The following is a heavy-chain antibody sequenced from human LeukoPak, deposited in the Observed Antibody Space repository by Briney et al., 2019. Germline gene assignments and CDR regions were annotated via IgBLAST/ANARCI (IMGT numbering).Heavy chain of an antibody. CDR3: ARKMVRGEFDY. CDR1: AFTFSSYA. J-gene: IGHJ4*02. V-gene: IGHV3-48*04. CDR2: ISSSSSTI. Sequence: PGGSLRLSCAASAFTFSSYAMSWVRQAPGKGLEWVSYISSSSSTIYYADSVKGRFTISRDNAKNSLYLQMNSLRAEDTAVYYCARKMVRGEFDYWGQGTLVTVSS. D-gene: IGHD3-10*01.